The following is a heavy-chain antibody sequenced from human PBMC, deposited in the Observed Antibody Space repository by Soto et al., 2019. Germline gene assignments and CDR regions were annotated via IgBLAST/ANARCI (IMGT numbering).Heavy chain of an antibody. V-gene: IGHV1-46*01. CDR2: INPSGGST. J-gene: IGHJ4*02. CDR1: GYTFTNYY. CDR3: ARGLAAGDY. Sequence: GASVKVSCKSSGYTFTNYYIHWVRQAPGQGLEWMAIINPSGGSTNYAQKFQGRVTLARDTFTSTVYMELSGLRSEDTAIYYCARGLAAGDYWGQGTLVTVSS. D-gene: IGHD6-13*01.